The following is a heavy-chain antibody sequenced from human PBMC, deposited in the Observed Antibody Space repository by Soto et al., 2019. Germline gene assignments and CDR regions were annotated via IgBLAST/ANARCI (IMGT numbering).Heavy chain of an antibody. CDR2: ISGSGGSA. Sequence: PGGSLRLSCTTSGFTFNNYAMNWVRQAPGKGLEWVAFISGSGGSAYYADSVHGRFTISRDNSRNTLYLQMNSLRAEDTAIYSGVGEGGGRYSPGSFDLWGQGTKVTVSS. CDR3: VGEGGGRYSPGSFDL. CDR1: GFTFNNYA. V-gene: IGHV3-23*01. D-gene: IGHD6-19*01. J-gene: IGHJ3*01.